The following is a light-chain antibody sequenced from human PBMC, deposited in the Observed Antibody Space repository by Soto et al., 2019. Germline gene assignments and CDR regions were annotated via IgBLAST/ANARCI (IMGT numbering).Light chain of an antibody. CDR3: QQDSSTPLT. J-gene: IGKJ4*01. Sequence: RDAVTVPMGERATINCKSSQSVLYSSNNKNYLDWYQQKPGQPPKLLIYWASTRESGVPDRFSGSGSGTDFTLTISSLQAEDVAVYYCQQDSSTPLTFGGGTKVEIK. CDR1: QSVLYSSNNKNY. V-gene: IGKV4-1*01. CDR2: WAS.